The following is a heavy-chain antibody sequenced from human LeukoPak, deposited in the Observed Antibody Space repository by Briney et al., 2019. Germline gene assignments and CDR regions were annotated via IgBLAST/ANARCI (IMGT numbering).Heavy chain of an antibody. V-gene: IGHV3-49*04. CDR3: TTDNWRGLDAFDV. D-gene: IGHD3-3*01. J-gene: IGHJ3*01. CDR1: GFTFGDYA. Sequence: GGSLRLSCTASGFTFGDYAMSWVRQAPGKGLEWVGFIRSKAYGGTTEYAASVKGRFTISRDDSKSIAYLQMDSLKTEDTAMYYCTTDNWRGLDAFDVWGLGTMVTVSS. CDR2: IRSKAYGGTT.